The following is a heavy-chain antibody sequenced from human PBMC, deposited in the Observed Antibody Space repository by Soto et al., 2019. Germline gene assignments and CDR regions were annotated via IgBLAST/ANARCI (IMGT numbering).Heavy chain of an antibody. CDR1: GFTFSSYW. J-gene: IGHJ4*02. Sequence: PGGSLRLSCAASGFTFSSYWMHWVRQAPGKGLVWVSRINSDGSSTSYADSVKGRFTISRDNSKNTLYLQMNSLRVEDTAVYYCARRGAIKSLSYWGQGTQVTVSS. V-gene: IGHV3-74*01. CDR3: ARRGAIKSLSY. CDR2: INSDGSST.